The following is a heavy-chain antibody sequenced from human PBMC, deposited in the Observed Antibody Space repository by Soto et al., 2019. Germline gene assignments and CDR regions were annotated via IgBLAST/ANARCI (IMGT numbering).Heavy chain of an antibody. J-gene: IGHJ6*02. V-gene: IGHV1-2*04. Sequence: ASVKVSCKASGYTFTGYYMHWVRQAPGQGLEWMGWINPNSGGTNYAQKFQGWVTMTRDTSISTAYMELSRLRSDDTAVYYCARDVPLRGYDILTGYYNYYYYYGMDVWGQGTTVTVSS. D-gene: IGHD3-9*01. CDR3: ARDVPLRGYDILTGYYNYYYYYGMDV. CDR1: GYTFTGYY. CDR2: INPNSGGT.